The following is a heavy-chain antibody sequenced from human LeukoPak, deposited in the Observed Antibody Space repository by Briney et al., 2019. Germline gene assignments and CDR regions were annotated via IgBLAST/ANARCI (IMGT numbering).Heavy chain of an antibody. V-gene: IGHV5-51*01. CDR3: VRLKYGGYVWFDY. CDR2: IYPSDSDT. J-gene: IGHJ4*02. Sequence: GESLKISCEGSGYSFTNNWIGWVRQMPGKGLEWMGIIYPSDSDTGYSPSFRGQVTISADKSISTAYLQWSSLKASDTAMYYCVRLKYGGYVWFDYGAKGPLVTVSS. CDR1: GYSFTNNW. D-gene: IGHD3-16*01.